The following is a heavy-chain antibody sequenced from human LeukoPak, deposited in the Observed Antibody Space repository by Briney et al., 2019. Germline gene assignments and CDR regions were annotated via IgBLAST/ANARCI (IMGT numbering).Heavy chain of an antibody. D-gene: IGHD3-10*02. CDR1: GFTVSSNS. Sequence: GGSLRLSCTVSGFTVSSNSMSWVRQPPGKGLEWVSFIYSDNTHYSDSVKSRFTISRDNSKNTLYLQMNSLRAEDTAVYYCAELGITMIGGVWGKGTTVTISS. V-gene: IGHV3-53*01. J-gene: IGHJ6*04. CDR2: IYSDNT. CDR3: AELGITMIGGV.